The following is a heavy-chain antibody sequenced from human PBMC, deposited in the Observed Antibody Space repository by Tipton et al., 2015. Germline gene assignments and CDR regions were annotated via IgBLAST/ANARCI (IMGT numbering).Heavy chain of an antibody. CDR2: IIPVYGTP. J-gene: IGHJ6*02. V-gene: IGHV1-69*01. Sequence: QLVQSGAEVKKPGSSVKVSCKASGNTFLSYAITWVRQAPGQGLEWMGGIIPVYGTPNYAQDFQGRVTITADESTSTAYMELRRLRSDDTAVYYCARASGTGRWGFYYGMDVWGQGTTVTVSS. CDR1: GNTFLSYA. CDR3: ARASGTGRWGFYYGMDV. D-gene: IGHD1-14*01.